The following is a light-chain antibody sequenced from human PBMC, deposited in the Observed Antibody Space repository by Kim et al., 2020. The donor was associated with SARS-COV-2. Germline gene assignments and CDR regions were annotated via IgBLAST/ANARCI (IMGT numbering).Light chain of an antibody. CDR3: QRAGT. V-gene: IGKV1-5*03. CDR2: KAS. J-gene: IGKJ1*01. Sequence: DIQMTQSPSTLSASVGDRVTITCRASQSISSWLAWYQQKPGKALKLLIYKASSLESGVPSRFSGSGSGTEFTLTISSLQPDDFATYYCQRAGTFGQGTKVDIK. CDR1: QSISSW.